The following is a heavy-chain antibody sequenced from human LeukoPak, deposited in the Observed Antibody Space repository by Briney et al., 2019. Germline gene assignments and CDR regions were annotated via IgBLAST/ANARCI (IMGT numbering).Heavy chain of an antibody. V-gene: IGHV1-18*01. CDR2: ISAYNGKR. CDR1: GYTFTSYG. CDR3: ARREDYYYYMDV. Sequence: ASVKVSCKDSGYTFTSYGISWVRQAAGQGGEGMGWISAYNGKRKYAQKLQGRGNITTEKITSTAYMELRSLRSDDTAVYYCARREDYYYYMDVWGKGTPVTVSS. D-gene: IGHD1-26*01. J-gene: IGHJ6*03.